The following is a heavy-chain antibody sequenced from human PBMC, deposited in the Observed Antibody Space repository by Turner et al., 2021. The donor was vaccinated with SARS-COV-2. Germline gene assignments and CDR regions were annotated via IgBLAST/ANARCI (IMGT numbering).Heavy chain of an antibody. V-gene: IGHV3-13*04. Sequence: EVPLVESGGGLVQPGGSLRLSGAASGFTFSNYDMHWVRHATGTGLEWVSAVGTAGDTYYPGSVKGRFTISRENGKNSLYLQMNSLRAGDTAVYYCARAKFRGLISWFDPWGQGTLVTVSS. CDR1: GFTFSNYD. CDR3: ARAKFRGLISWFDP. D-gene: IGHD3-10*01. J-gene: IGHJ5*02. CDR2: VGTAGDT.